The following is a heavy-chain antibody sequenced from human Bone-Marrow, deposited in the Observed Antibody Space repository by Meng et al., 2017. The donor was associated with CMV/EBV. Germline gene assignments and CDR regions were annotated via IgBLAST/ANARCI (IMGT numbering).Heavy chain of an antibody. CDR1: EFMFSSFA. CDR3: ASSAQRYGGNTFDS. D-gene: IGHD4-23*01. V-gene: IGHV3-30*04. Sequence: GESLKISCAASEFMFSSFAMFWVRQAPGKGLEWVAVISHDGSTKYYADSVKGRFTISRDNAKNSLYLQMNSLRAEDTAVYYCASSAQRYGGNTFDSWGQGTLVTVSS. CDR2: ISHDGSTK. J-gene: IGHJ4*02.